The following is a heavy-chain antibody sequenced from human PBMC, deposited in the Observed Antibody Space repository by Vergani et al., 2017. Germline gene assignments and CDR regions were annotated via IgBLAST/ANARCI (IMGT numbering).Heavy chain of an antibody. CDR2: INPSGGST. Sequence: QVQLVQSGAEVKKPGASVKVPCKASGYPFTSHYMHWVRHAPGQGLEWMGIINPSGGSTSYPQKFPGRVNMTRYTSTSTVYMELSSLRSEDTAVYYCARDPYGDERGLFDYWGQGTLVTVSS. J-gene: IGHJ4*02. V-gene: IGHV1-46*03. D-gene: IGHD4-17*01. CDR3: ARDPYGDERGLFDY. CDR1: GYPFTSHY.